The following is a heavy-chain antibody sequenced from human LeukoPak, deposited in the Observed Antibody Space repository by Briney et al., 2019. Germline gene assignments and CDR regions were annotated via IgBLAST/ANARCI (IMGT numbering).Heavy chain of an antibody. D-gene: IGHD1-7*01. CDR1: GGTFSSYA. CDR2: IIPIFGTA. CDR3: ARERRQNWNLDYYYMDV. Sequence: GASVKVSCKASGGTFSSYAISWVRQAPGQGLEWMGGIIPIFGTANYAQKFQGRVTITADESTSTAYMELSSLRSEDTAVYYCARERRQNWNLDYYYMDVWGKGTTVTVSS. V-gene: IGHV1-69*13. J-gene: IGHJ6*03.